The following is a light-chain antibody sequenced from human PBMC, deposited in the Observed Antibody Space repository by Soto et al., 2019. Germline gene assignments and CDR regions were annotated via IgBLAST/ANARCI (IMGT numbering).Light chain of an antibody. CDR3: QQYGDSPLT. CDR1: QSVSSN. CDR2: GAS. V-gene: IGKV3-20*01. Sequence: EIVKTQSPATLSVSTGERATLASRASQSVSSNLAWYQQKPGQTPRLLIYGASSRATGIPDRFSGSGSGTDFTLTISRLEPEDFAVYHCQQYGDSPLTFGGGTKVDI. J-gene: IGKJ4*01.